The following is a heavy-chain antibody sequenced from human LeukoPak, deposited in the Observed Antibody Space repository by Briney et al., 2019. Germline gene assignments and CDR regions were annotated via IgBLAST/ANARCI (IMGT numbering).Heavy chain of an antibody. D-gene: IGHD4-23*01. CDR3: ARGVTARERGY. CDR1: GFTFSDYY. J-gene: IGHJ4*02. V-gene: IGHV3-11*06. Sequence: GGSLRLSCAASGFTFSDYYMSWIRQAPGKGLEWVPYISSSDTYTNYADSVKGRFTISRDNAKNSLYLQMNSLRAEDTAVYYCARGVTARERGYWGQGALVTVSS. CDR2: ISSSDTYT.